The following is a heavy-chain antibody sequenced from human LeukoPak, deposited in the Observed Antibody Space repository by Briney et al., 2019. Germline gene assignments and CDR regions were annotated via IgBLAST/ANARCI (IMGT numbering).Heavy chain of an antibody. CDR1: GDSVSSNSAA. CDR2: TYYRSKWYT. Sequence: PSQTLSLTCAISGDSVSSNSAAWNWIRQSPSRGLEWLGRTYYRSKWYTYYAVSVKGRITINSDTSKNQFSPQLNSVTPEDTAVYYCARGWGGNIDQWGQGTLVTVSS. J-gene: IGHJ5*02. V-gene: IGHV6-1*01. D-gene: IGHD3-16*01. CDR3: ARGWGGNIDQ.